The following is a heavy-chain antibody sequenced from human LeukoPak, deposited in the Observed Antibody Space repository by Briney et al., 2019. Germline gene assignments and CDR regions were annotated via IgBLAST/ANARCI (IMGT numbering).Heavy chain of an antibody. Sequence: SETLSLTCTVSGGSISSYYWSWIRQPAGKGLEWIGRIYTSGSTNYNPSLKSRVTISVDKSKNQFSLKLSSVTAADTAVYHCAREPQAMLSPGYFDYWGQGTLVTVSS. J-gene: IGHJ4*02. D-gene: IGHD2-8*01. CDR1: GGSISSYY. CDR2: IYTSGST. V-gene: IGHV4-4*07. CDR3: AREPQAMLSPGYFDY.